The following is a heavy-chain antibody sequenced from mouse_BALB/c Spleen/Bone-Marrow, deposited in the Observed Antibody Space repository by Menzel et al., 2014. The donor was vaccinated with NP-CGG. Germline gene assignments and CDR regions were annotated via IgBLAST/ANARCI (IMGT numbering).Heavy chain of an antibody. J-gene: IGHJ3*01. Sequence: QVQLKHSGAELVRPGTSVKVSCKASGYAFTNYLIEWVKQRPGQGLEWIGVINPGGGSSNYNENLKGMATLTADRSSSTAYMLLSSLTSDDSAVYFCARSRGYDVGPFAFWGQGTLVTVSA. V-gene: IGHV1-54*01. CDR1: GYAFTNYL. D-gene: IGHD2-2*01. CDR3: ARSRGYDVGPFAF. CDR2: INPGGGSS.